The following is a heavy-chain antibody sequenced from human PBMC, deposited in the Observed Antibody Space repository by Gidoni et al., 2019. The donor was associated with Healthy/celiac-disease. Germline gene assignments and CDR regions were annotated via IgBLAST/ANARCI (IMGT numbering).Heavy chain of an antibody. CDR3: AKFDLTLNDAIADEGIDY. V-gene: IGHV3-30*18. CDR1: GSTFSSYG. CDR2: ISYDGSNK. D-gene: IGHD6-13*01. Sequence: QVQLVESGGGVVQPGRSLRPSCAASGSTFSSYGRHWVRQAPGKGLEWVAVISYDGSNKYYADSVKGRFTISRDNSKNTLYLQMNSLRAEDTAVYYCAKFDLTLNDAIADEGIDYWGQGTLVTVSS. J-gene: IGHJ4*02.